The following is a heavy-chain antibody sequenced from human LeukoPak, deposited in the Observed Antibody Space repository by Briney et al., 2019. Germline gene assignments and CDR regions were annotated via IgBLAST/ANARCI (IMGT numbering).Heavy chain of an antibody. CDR1: GGSFSGYY. CDR2: INHSGST. J-gene: IGHJ5*02. V-gene: IGHV4-34*01. D-gene: IGHD6-13*01. Sequence: PSETLSLTCAVYGGSFSGYYWSWIRQPPGKGLEWIGEINHSGSTNYNPSLKSRVTISVDTSKNQFSLKLSSVTAADTAVYYCVRAYSSSWYINWFDPWGQGTLVTVSS. CDR3: VRAYSSSWYINWFDP.